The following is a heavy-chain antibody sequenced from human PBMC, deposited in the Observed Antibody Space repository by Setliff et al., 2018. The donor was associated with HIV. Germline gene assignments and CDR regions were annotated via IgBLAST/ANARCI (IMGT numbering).Heavy chain of an antibody. V-gene: IGHV4-4*09. J-gene: IGHJ3*02. CDR2: IYSSGTT. CDR1: GVSISDHY. CDR3: ARGGYSSGWYGTFDI. Sequence: SETLSLTCFVSGVSISDHYWGWIRQPPGKGLEWIGYIYSSGTTQYNPSVESRVTMSLDTSRDQFSLNLSSVTAADTAVYYCARGGYSSGWYGTFDIWGQGTMVTVSS. D-gene: IGHD6-19*01.